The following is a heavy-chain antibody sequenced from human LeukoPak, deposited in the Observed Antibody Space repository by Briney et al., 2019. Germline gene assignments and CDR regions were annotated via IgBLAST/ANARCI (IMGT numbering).Heavy chain of an antibody. CDR1: GFTFSSYG. V-gene: IGHV3-30*02. Sequence: GGSLRLSCAASGFTFSSYGTHWVRQAPGKGLEWVAFIRYDGSNKYYADSVKGRFTISRDNSKNTLYLQMNSLRAEDTAVYYCAKDRGGYEGAFDIWGQGTMVTVSS. CDR3: AKDRGGYEGAFDI. CDR2: IRYDGSNK. J-gene: IGHJ3*02. D-gene: IGHD3-16*01.